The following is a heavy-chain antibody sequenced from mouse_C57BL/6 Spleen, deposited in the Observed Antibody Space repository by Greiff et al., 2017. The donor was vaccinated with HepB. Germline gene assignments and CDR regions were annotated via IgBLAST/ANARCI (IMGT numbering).Heavy chain of an antibody. CDR3: ASGYYGSSPWFAY. V-gene: IGHV1-80*01. CDR2: IYPGDGDT. CDR1: GYAFSSYW. D-gene: IGHD1-1*01. Sequence: SGAELVKPGASVKISCKASGYAFSSYWMNWVKQRPGKGLEWIGQIYPGDGDTNYNGKFKGKATLTADKSSSTAYMQLSSLTSEDSAVYFCASGYYGSSPWFAYWGQGTLVTVSA. J-gene: IGHJ3*01.